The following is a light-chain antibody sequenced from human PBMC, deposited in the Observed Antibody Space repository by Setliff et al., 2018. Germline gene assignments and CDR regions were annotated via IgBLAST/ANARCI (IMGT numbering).Light chain of an antibody. V-gene: IGLV2-14*03. CDR3: GSYTSSSTQI. Sequence: QSVLTQPASVSRSPGQSITISCTGTSSDVGGYNYVSWYQQHPGKAPKLMIYDVSNRPSGVSNRFSGSKSGNTASLTISGLQAEDEADYYCGSYTSSSTQIFGTGTKVTVL. CDR1: SSDVGGYNY. CDR2: DVS. J-gene: IGLJ1*01.